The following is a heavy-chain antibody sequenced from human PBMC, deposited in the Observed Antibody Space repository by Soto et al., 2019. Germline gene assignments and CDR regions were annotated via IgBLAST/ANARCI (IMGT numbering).Heavy chain of an antibody. J-gene: IGHJ4*02. CDR3: ARARSPIAARRKGQYYFDY. Sequence: SETLSLTCAVYGGSFSGYYWSWIRQPPGKGLEWIGEINHSGSTNYNPSLKSRVTISVDTSKNQFSLKLSSVTAADTAVYYCARARSPIAARRKGQYYFDYWGQGTLVTVSS. D-gene: IGHD6-6*01. CDR1: GGSFSGYY. CDR2: INHSGST. V-gene: IGHV4-34*01.